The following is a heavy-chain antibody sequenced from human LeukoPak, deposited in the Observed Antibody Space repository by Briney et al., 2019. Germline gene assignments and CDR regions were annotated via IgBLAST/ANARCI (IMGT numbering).Heavy chain of an antibody. CDR3: ARSGWSPDYYYYYMDV. Sequence: ASVKVSCKASGYTFTSYGISWVRQAPGQGLEWMGWISAYNGNTNYAQKLQGRVTMTTDTSTSTAYMELRSLRSEDTAVYYCARSGWSPDYYYYYMDVWGKGTTVTVSS. CDR1: GYTFTSYG. J-gene: IGHJ6*03. CDR2: ISAYNGNT. V-gene: IGHV1-18*01. D-gene: IGHD6-19*01.